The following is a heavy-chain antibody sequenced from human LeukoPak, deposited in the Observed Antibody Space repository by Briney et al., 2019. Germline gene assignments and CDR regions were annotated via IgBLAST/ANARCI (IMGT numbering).Heavy chain of an antibody. D-gene: IGHD6-19*01. Sequence: SETLSLTCAVYGGSFSGYYWSWIRQPPGKGLEWIGEINHSGSTNYNPSLKSRVTISVDTSKNQFSLKLSSVTAADTAVYYCARGSSGRWDLNWFDPWGQGTLVTVSS. CDR2: INHSGST. V-gene: IGHV4-34*01. CDR3: ARGSSGRWDLNWFDP. J-gene: IGHJ5*02. CDR1: GGSFSGYY.